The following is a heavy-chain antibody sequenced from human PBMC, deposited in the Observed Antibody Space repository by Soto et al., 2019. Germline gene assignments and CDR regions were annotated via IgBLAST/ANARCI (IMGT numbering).Heavy chain of an antibody. V-gene: IGHV1-46*01. CDR3: ARDFYDSSGLNWFDH. CDR2: INPSGGNT. CDR1: VYTFTTHY. Sequence: GXSVKVSCKASVYTFTTHYVHWVRQAPGQGLEWMGIINPSGGNTSYAQKFQGRVTMTSDTSTSTVYMQLSSLRSEDTAMYYCARDFYDSSGLNWFDHWGQGTLVTVSS. J-gene: IGHJ5*02. D-gene: IGHD3-22*01.